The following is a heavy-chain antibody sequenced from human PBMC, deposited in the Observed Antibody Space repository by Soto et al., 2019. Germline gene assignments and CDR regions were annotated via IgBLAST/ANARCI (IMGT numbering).Heavy chain of an antibody. CDR1: VGTFSSYA. CDR3: ARANYYGSGSRRSYYYYYGMDV. D-gene: IGHD3-10*01. Sequence: QVQLVQSGAEVKKPGSSVKVSCKASVGTFSSYAISWVRQAPGQGLEWMGGIIPIFGTANYAQKFQGRVTITADESTSTAYMELSSLRSEDTAVYYCARANYYGSGSRRSYYYYYGMDVWGQGTTVTVSS. V-gene: IGHV1-69*01. CDR2: IIPIFGTA. J-gene: IGHJ6*02.